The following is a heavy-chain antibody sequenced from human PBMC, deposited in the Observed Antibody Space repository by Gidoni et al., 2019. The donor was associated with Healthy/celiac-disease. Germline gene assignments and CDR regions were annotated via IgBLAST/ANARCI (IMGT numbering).Heavy chain of an antibody. CDR3: ARDMYRILGFFPDY. Sequence: EVQLVESGGGLVQPGGSLSLSCAASGFSFSSYSMNWVRQAPGKGLEWVSYISSSSSTIYYADSVKGRFTISRDNAKNSLYLQMNSLRDEDTAVYYCARDMYRILGFFPDYWGQGTLVTVSS. CDR2: ISSSSSTI. CDR1: GFSFSSYS. V-gene: IGHV3-48*02. J-gene: IGHJ4*02. D-gene: IGHD3-16*01.